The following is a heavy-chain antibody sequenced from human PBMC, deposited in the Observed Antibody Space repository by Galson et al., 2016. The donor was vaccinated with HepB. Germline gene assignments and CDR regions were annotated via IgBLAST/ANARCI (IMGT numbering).Heavy chain of an antibody. V-gene: IGHV3-21*01. CDR3: ARDFGDYFTPWYYYFGMDV. Sequence: LRLSCAASGFTFSKAWMNWVRQAPGKGLEWVSSISSSSSYIYYADSVKGRFTISRDNAKNSLYLQMNSLRAEDTAVYYCARDFGDYFTPWYYYFGMDVWGQGTTVTVSS. D-gene: IGHD4-17*01. CDR1: GFTFSKAW. CDR2: ISSSSSYI. J-gene: IGHJ6*02.